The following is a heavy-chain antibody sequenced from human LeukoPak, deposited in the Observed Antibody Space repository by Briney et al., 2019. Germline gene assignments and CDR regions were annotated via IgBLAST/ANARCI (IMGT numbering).Heavy chain of an antibody. J-gene: IGHJ4*02. CDR2: ICYSGST. Sequence: PSETLSLTCTVSGGSISSSSYYWGWIRQPPGKGLEWIGSICYSGSTYYNPSLKSRVTISVDSSKNQFSLKLSSVTAADTAMYYCARVKRKFQVLKPLHETPSHYFDYWGQGTLVTVSS. D-gene: IGHD2-2*01. CDR3: ARVKRKFQVLKPLHETPSHYFDY. CDR1: GGSISSSSYY. V-gene: IGHV4-39*07.